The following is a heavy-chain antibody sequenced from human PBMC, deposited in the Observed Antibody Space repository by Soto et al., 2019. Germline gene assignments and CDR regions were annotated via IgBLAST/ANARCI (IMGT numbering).Heavy chain of an antibody. V-gene: IGHV1-18*01. J-gene: IGHJ5*02. CDR3: AREHFGVVINWFDP. D-gene: IGHD3-3*01. Sequence: ASVKVSCKASGYTFTSYGISWVRQAPGQGLEWMGWISAYNGNTNYAQKLQGRVTMTTDTSTSTAYMELRSLRSDDTAVYYCAREHFGVVINWFDPWGQGTLVTVSS. CDR2: ISAYNGNT. CDR1: GYTFTSYG.